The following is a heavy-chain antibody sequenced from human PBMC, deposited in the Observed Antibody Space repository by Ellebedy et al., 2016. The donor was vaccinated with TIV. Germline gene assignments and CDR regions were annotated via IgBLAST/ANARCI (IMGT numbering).Heavy chain of an antibody. CDR2: ISTYNGNT. V-gene: IGHV1-18*04. CDR3: ARDQAVATRFDP. Sequence: AASVKVSCKASGYTFTNYGITWVRQAPGQGLEWMGWISTYNGNTNYAQQFQGRVTMTTDTSTSTAYMELRSLKSDDTAMYYCARDQAVATRFDPWGQGTLVTVSS. J-gene: IGHJ5*02. CDR1: GYTFTNYG. D-gene: IGHD5-12*01.